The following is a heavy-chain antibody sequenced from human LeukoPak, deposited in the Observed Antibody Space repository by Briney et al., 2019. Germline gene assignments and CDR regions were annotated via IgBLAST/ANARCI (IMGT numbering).Heavy chain of an antibody. CDR2: INPSGGST. J-gene: IGHJ3*02. CDR3: ARQKVEWELLPWSAFDI. Sequence: GASVKVSCKASGYTFTSYYMHWVRQAPGQGLEWMGIINPSGGSTTYAQKFQGRVTMTRGTSTSTVYMDLSSLRSEDTAVYYCARQKVEWELLPWSAFDIWGQGTMVTVSS. CDR1: GYTFTSYY. D-gene: IGHD1-26*01. V-gene: IGHV1-46*01.